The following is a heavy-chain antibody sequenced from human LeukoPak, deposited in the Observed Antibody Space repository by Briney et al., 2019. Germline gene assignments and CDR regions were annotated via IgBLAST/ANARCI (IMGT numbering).Heavy chain of an antibody. V-gene: IGHV4-59*01. CDR1: GGSISSYY. J-gene: IGHJ3*02. D-gene: IGHD1-26*01. CDR2: IYYSGST. CDR3: AKDIGIVGAWGAFDI. Sequence: PSETLSLTCTVSGGSISSYYWSWIRQPPGKGLEWIGYIYYSGSTNYNPSLKSRVTISVDTSKNQFSLKLSSVTAADTAVYYCAKDIGIVGAWGAFDIWGQGTMVTVSS.